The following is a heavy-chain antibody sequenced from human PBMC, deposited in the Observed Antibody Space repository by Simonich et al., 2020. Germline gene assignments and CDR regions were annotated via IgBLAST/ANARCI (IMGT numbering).Heavy chain of an antibody. V-gene: IGHV3-21*01. D-gene: IGHD2-2*01. Sequence: EVQLVESGGGLVKPGGSLRLSCAASGFTFSSYSMNWVRQAPGKGVEWVSSISSSSSYINYADTVKGRFTISRDNAKNSLYLQMNSLRAEDTAVYYCARGSTENWYFDLWGRGTLVTVSS. CDR2: ISSSSSYI. CDR3: ARGSTENWYFDL. J-gene: IGHJ2*01. CDR1: GFTFSSYS.